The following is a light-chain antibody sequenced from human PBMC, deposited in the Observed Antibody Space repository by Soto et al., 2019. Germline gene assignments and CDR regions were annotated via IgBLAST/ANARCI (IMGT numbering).Light chain of an antibody. Sequence: EIVLTQSPGTLSLSPGERATLSCRASQTVINTYVAWYQQKPGQAPRLLIYDASTRATGIPDRFSGSGSGTDFTLTISRLWPEDFAVYYCQQYGTSPWTFGQGTKVDIK. CDR3: QQYGTSPWT. CDR1: QTVINTY. CDR2: DAS. V-gene: IGKV3-20*01. J-gene: IGKJ1*01.